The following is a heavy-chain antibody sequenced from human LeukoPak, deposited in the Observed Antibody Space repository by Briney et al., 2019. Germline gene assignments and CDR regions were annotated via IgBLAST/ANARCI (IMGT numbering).Heavy chain of an antibody. V-gene: IGHV3-11*04. J-gene: IGHJ4*02. CDR2: ITSGGTSI. Sequence: GGSLRLSCAASGFTFSDYYMTWIRQAPGKGLEWVSFITSGGTSIYYADSVKGRFTISRDNAKKLLFLQMSSLRAEDTAVYYCARDPLRGDGYTFDSWGQGTLVTVSS. CDR3: ARDPLRGDGYTFDS. CDR1: GFTFSDYY. D-gene: IGHD2-21*01.